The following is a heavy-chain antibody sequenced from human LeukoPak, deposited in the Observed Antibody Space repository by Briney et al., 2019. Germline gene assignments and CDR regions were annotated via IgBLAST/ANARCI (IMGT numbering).Heavy chain of an antibody. CDR3: ARLPKYSRPLDY. J-gene: IGHJ4*02. CDR2: MNPNSGNT. D-gene: IGHD6-6*01. V-gene: IGHV1-8*02. CDR1: GYTFSSYD. Sequence: ASVKVSCRASGYTFSSYDINWVRQATGQGLEWMGWMNPNSGNTAYAQKFQGRVTMSRDTSISTAYMELSSLRSEDTAVYYCARLPKYSRPLDYWGQGTLVTVSS.